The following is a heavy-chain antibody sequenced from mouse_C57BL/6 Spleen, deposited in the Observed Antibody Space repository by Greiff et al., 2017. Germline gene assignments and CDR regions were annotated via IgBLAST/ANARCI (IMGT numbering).Heavy chain of an antibody. Sequence: EVQGVESGGGLVQPGGSLKLSCAASGFTFSDYGMAWVRQAPRKGPEWVAFISNLAYSSYYADTVTGRFTISRENAKNTLYLEMSSLRSEDTAMYYCARQNYYGSSYYFDYWGQGTTLTVSS. J-gene: IGHJ2*01. D-gene: IGHD1-1*01. CDR1: GFTFSDYG. CDR2: ISNLAYSS. CDR3: ARQNYYGSSYYFDY. V-gene: IGHV5-15*01.